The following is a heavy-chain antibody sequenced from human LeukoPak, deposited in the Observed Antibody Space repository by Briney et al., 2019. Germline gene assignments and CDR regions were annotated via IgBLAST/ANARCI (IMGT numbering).Heavy chain of an antibody. J-gene: IGHJ6*03. CDR3: ARDRRGYYGSGSYYWHYYYMDV. V-gene: IGHV3-21*01. Sequence: GGSLRLSCAASGFTFSSYSMNWVRQAPGKGLEWVSSISSSSSYIYYADSVKGRFTISRDNAKNSLYLQMNSLRAEDTAVYYCARDRRGYYGSGSYYWHYYYMDVWGKGTTVTVSS. D-gene: IGHD3-10*01. CDR2: ISSSSSYI. CDR1: GFTFSSYS.